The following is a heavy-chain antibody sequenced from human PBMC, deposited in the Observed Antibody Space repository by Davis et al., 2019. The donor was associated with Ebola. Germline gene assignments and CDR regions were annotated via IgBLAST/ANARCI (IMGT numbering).Heavy chain of an antibody. Sequence: AASVTVSCQASGYTFTGYYIHWVRQAPGQGFEWMGWINPNSGGTNYAQKFQGRVTMTRDTSISTAYMELSRLRSDDTAVYYCARDGSISDQKSGELDYWGQGPLVTVSS. D-gene: IGHD7-27*01. CDR3: ARDGSISDQKSGELDY. V-gene: IGHV1-2*02. CDR1: GYTFTGYY. CDR2: INPNSGGT. J-gene: IGHJ4*02.